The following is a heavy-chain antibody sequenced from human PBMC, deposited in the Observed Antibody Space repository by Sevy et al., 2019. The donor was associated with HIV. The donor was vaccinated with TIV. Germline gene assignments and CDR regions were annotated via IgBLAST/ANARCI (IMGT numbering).Heavy chain of an antibody. Sequence: VGSLRLSCTASGFTFSTYAMSWVRQAPGKELEWVSAISGSGGSTYYADSVKGQFTVSRDNSKNTLFLQMNNLRADDTAVYYCAKCPYGDYPPPFDNWGQGTLVTVSS. CDR2: ISGSGGST. J-gene: IGHJ4*02. D-gene: IGHD4-17*01. V-gene: IGHV3-23*01. CDR1: GFTFSTYA. CDR3: AKCPYGDYPPPFDN.